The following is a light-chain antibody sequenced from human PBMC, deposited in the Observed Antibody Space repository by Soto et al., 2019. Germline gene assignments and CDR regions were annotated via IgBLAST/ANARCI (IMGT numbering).Light chain of an antibody. V-gene: IGLV1-44*01. J-gene: IGLJ3*02. CDR2: GNF. Sequence: QSVLTQPPSVSGTPGQSVTISCSVGTPPFGRNSVNWYQLLPGLAPKLLIYGNFQRPSGVPDRFSGSKSDTSASLAISRLQSEDEAEYYCRAWDDTLRGWVFGGGTKVTVL. CDR1: TPPFGRNS. CDR3: RAWDDTLRGWV.